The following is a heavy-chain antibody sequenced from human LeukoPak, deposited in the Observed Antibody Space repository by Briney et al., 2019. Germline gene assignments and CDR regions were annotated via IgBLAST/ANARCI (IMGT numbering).Heavy chain of an antibody. CDR1: GGSIRSYY. CDR2: IYYSGST. D-gene: IGHD6-19*01. J-gene: IGHJ4*02. CDR3: ARVLTDSSGWYRVDY. V-gene: IGHV4-59*01. Sequence: SETLSLTCTVSGGSIRSYYWSWIRQPPGKGLEWIGYIYYSGSTSYNPSLKSRVTISIDTSKNQFSLKLRSVTAADTAVYYCARVLTDSSGWYRVDYWGQGTLVTVSS.